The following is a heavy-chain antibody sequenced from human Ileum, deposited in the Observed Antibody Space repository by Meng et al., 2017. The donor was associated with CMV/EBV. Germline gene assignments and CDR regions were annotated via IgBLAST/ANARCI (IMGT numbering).Heavy chain of an antibody. CDR1: RGAISSVEYY. J-gene: IGHJ5*02. D-gene: IGHD1-1*01. CDR3: ASGSPQLGYA. Sequence: QLQLQLYGPGVVRPAQTLSLTCTVSRGAISSVEYYCSWFRQPTGKGLEWIGYIYYNGSTHYNPSLKSRVTISADTSKNQFSLKLNSVSAADTAVYYCASGSPQLGYAWGQGTLVTVSS. CDR2: IYYNGST. V-gene: IGHV4-30-4*01.